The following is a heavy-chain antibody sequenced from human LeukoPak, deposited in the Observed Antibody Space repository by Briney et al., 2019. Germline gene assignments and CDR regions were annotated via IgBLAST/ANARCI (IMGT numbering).Heavy chain of an antibody. J-gene: IGHJ4*02. Sequence: GGSLRLSCAASGFTFNRYGMSWVRQAPGKGLEWVSAIGGSGGTAYYADSVKGRFTISRDNSKNTLYLQINSLRAEDTAVYYCAKDHLPGIVVADRDYWGQGTLVTVSS. CDR1: GFTFNRYG. CDR2: IGGSGGTA. D-gene: IGHD6-19*01. CDR3: AKDHLPGIVVADRDY. V-gene: IGHV3-23*01.